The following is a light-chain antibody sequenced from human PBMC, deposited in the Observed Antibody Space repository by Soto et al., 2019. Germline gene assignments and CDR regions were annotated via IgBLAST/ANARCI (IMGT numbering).Light chain of an antibody. Sequence: QSVLTQPPSVSGTPGQRFTISCSGSSSNLGSNTVNWYQQIPGTAPKLLIYSNNQRPSGVPDRFSGSKSGTSASLAISGLQSEDEADYYCAAWDDSLNGWVFGGGTKLTVL. CDR3: AAWDDSLNGWV. J-gene: IGLJ3*02. V-gene: IGLV1-44*01. CDR1: SSNLGSNT. CDR2: SNN.